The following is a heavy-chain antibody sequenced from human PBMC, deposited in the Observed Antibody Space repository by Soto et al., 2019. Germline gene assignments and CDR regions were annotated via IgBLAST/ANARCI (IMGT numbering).Heavy chain of an antibody. CDR1: GGSISSYF. CDR2: IYDSGDA. V-gene: IGHV4-59*01. J-gene: IGHJ3*02. D-gene: IGHD3-3*01. CDR3: VSSRTAVFGDALDI. Sequence: QVQLQQSGPGLVKPSETLSLTCSVSGGSISSYFKNWIRQAPGKGLEWIGCIYDSGDANYNPSLKSRVTISLDTSKNHFSLKLSAVPAADTAVYYCVSSRTAVFGDALDIWALGSMVTVSS.